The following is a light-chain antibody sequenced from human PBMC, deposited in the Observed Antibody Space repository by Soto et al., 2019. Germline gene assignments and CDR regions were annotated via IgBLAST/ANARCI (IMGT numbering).Light chain of an antibody. CDR1: SSDVGGYDY. CDR2: EVT. Sequence: QSALTQPPSASGSPGQSVTISCTGTSSDVGGYDYVSWYQQHPGKAPKLMIYEVTIRPSGVSDRFSGSKSGNTASLTVSGLQAEDEADYYCQSYDSSLTNAVFGGGTKVTVL. CDR3: QSYDSSLTNAV. J-gene: IGLJ2*01. V-gene: IGLV2-8*01.